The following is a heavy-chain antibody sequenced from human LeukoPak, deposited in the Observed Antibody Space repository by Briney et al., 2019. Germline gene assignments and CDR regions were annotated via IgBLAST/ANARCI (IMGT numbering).Heavy chain of an antibody. CDR2: ISGSGGST. J-gene: IGHJ4*02. CDR3: AKDFGGYDSDYFDY. D-gene: IGHD5-12*01. CDR1: GFTFSSYA. V-gene: IGHV3-23*01. Sequence: GRSLRLSCAASGFTFSSYAMSWVRQAPAKGLEWVSAISGSGGSTYYADSVKGRFTISRDNSKNTLYLQMNSLRAEDTAVYYCAKDFGGYDSDYFDYWGQGTLVTVSS.